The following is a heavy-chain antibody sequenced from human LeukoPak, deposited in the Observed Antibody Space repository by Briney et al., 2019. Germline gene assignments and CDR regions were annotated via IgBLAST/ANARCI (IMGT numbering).Heavy chain of an antibody. CDR3: SRENGAFSPFGY. J-gene: IGHJ4*02. D-gene: IGHD2-8*01. V-gene: IGHV4-39*07. Sequence: SETLSLTCTVSGGSISSSSYYWGWIRQPPGKGLEWIGSILYSGSTYYNPSLKSRVTLALDTSKNHLSLSLTSVTAADTAVYYCSRENGAFSPFGYWGQGTLVTVPS. CDR1: GGSISSSSYY. CDR2: ILYSGST.